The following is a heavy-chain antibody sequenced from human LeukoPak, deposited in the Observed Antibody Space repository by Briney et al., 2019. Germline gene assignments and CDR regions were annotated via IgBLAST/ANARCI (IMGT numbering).Heavy chain of an antibody. V-gene: IGHV3-23*01. Sequence: GGSLRLSCAASGFPFGSYDINWVRQAPGEGLQWVSAISDTGVRTLYADSVKGRFTISRDNAKNTVYLQMSSLTSEDTALYYCARFSPDENHSDYAFDYWGQGTLVTVSS. D-gene: IGHD4-11*01. CDR3: ARFSPDENHSDYAFDY. J-gene: IGHJ4*02. CDR1: GFPFGSYD. CDR2: ISDTGVRT.